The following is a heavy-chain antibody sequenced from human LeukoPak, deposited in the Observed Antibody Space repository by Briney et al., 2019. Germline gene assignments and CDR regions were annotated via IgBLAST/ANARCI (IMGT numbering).Heavy chain of an antibody. V-gene: IGHV4-39*01. CDR2: IYYSGST. Sequence: SETLSLTCTVSGGSISSSSYYWGWIRQPPGKGLEWIGSIYYSGSTYYNPSLKSRVTISVDTSKNQFSLKLSSVTAADTAVYYCARLVVGATGYFDYWGQGTLVTVFS. J-gene: IGHJ4*02. CDR3: ARLVVGATGYFDY. D-gene: IGHD1-26*01. CDR1: GGSISSSSYY.